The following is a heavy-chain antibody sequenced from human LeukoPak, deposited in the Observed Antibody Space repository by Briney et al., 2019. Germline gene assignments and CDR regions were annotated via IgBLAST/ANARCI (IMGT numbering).Heavy chain of an antibody. V-gene: IGHV4-61*02. CDR2: IYTSGST. Sequence: SQTLSLTCTVSGGSISSGSYYWSWIRQPAGKGLEWIGRIYTSGSTNYNPSLKSRVTISVDTSKNQFSLKLSSVTAADTAVYYCARDSMVRGVNGLYYYYGMDVWGQGTTVTVSS. D-gene: IGHD3-10*01. CDR1: GGSISSGSYY. CDR3: ARDSMVRGVNGLYYYYGMDV. J-gene: IGHJ6*02.